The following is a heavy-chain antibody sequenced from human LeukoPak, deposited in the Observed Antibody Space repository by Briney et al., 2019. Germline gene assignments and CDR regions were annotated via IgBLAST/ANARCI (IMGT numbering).Heavy chain of an antibody. Sequence: GGSLRLSCAASGFSFSSFSLHWVRQAPGKGLECVAATSPAGNEIYYADSVEGRFTISRDNSNNTLYLQMNSLRPEDTAVYYCARVEMPIIAVFDYWGQGTLVTVSS. CDR2: TSPAGNEI. D-gene: IGHD5-24*01. CDR1: GFSFSSFS. CDR3: ARVEMPIIAVFDY. J-gene: IGHJ4*02. V-gene: IGHV3-30*01.